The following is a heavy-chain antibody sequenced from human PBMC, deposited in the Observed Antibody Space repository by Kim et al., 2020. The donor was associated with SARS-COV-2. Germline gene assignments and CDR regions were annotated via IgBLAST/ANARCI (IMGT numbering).Heavy chain of an antibody. D-gene: IGHD2-2*01. CDR3: ASPYNPSGVPVDYYYGMDV. CDR2: IYYSGST. J-gene: IGHJ6*02. CDR1: GGSISSSSYY. V-gene: IGHV4-39*01. Sequence: SETLSLTCTVSGGSISSSSYYWGWIRQPPGKGLEWIGSIYYSGSTYYNPSLKSRVTISVDTSKNQFSLKLSSVTAADTAVYYCASPYNPSGVPVDYYYGMDVWGQGTTVTVPS.